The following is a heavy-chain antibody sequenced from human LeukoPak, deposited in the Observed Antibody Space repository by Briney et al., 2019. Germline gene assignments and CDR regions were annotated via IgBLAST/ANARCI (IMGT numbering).Heavy chain of an antibody. CDR3: ASEPLLWFGDDAFDI. V-gene: IGHV3-48*01. CDR2: ISSSSSTI. D-gene: IGHD3-10*01. CDR1: GFAFSSYS. Sequence: GGSLRLSCAASGFAFSSYSMNWVRQAPGKGLEWVSYISSSSSTIYYADSVKGRFTISRDNAKNSLCLQMNSLRAEDTAVYYCASEPLLWFGDDAFDIWGQGTMVTVSS. J-gene: IGHJ3*02.